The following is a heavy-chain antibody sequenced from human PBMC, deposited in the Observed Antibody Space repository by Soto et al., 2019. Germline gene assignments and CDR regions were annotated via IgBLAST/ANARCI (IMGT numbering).Heavy chain of an antibody. CDR2: INPSGGST. CDR3: ARGVLDYDYIWGSYPHNWFDP. V-gene: IGHV1-46*03. J-gene: IGHJ5*02. D-gene: IGHD3-16*02. CDR1: GYTFTSYY. Sequence: GASVKVSCKASGYTFTSYYMHWVRQAPGQGLEWMGKINPSGGSTSYAQKFQGRVTMTRDTSTSTVYMELSSLRSEDTAVYYCARGVLDYDYIWGSYPHNWFDPWGQGTLVTVSS.